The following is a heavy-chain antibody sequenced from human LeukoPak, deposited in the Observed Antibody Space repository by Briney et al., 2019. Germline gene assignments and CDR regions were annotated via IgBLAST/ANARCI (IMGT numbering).Heavy chain of an antibody. CDR2: ISGSGGNT. D-gene: IGHD1-14*01. CDR3: AKPARTDAFDI. V-gene: IGHV3-23*01. J-gene: IGHJ3*02. Sequence: GGSLRLSCAASGFTVSSNYINWVRLPPGKGLEWVSSISGSGGNTYYADSVKGRFTISRDNSKNTLYLQMNSLRAEDTAVYYCAKPARTDAFDIWGQGTMITVSS. CDR1: GFTVSSNY.